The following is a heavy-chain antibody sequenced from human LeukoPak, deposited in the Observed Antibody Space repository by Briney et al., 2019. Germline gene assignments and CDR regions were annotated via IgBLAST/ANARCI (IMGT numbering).Heavy chain of an antibody. V-gene: IGHV3-23*01. CDR2: ISGSGGST. Sequence: GGSLRLSCAASGFTFSSYAMSWVRQAPGKGLEWVSGISGSGGSTCYADSVKGRFTISKDNSKNTLYLQMNSLRAEDTAVYYCAKYSGSYFYGMDVWGQGTTVTVSS. CDR3: AKYSGSYFYGMDV. D-gene: IGHD1-26*01. CDR1: GFTFSSYA. J-gene: IGHJ6*02.